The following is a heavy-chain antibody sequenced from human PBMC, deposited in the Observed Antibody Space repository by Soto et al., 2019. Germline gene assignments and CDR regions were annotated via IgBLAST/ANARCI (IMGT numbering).Heavy chain of an antibody. CDR1: GYSFTKYG. Sequence: VASVKVSCKTSGYSFTKYGLHWVRQAPGQRLEWMGWINPGNGDTKYSQKFHGRVTITRDTSATTAYMELSSLRSEDSAVFYCARTDCSSTSCYNYYYYGMDVWGQGTTVTVSS. CDR2: INPGNGDT. J-gene: IGHJ6*02. D-gene: IGHD2-2*01. V-gene: IGHV1-3*01. CDR3: ARTDCSSTSCYNYYYYGMDV.